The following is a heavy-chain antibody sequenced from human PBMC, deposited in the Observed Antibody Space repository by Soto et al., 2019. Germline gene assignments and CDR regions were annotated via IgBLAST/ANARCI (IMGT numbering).Heavy chain of an antibody. Sequence: KTSETLSFTCTVSGGSIFTYYWHWIRQPPGKGLEWIGYIHFGGSTNHNPSLKSRVTISIDASKNQFSLRLSSVTAADTAVYYCAKDRRVATCSGDTCYGGYYGVDVWGQGTTVTVSS. J-gene: IGHJ6*02. CDR1: GGSIFTYY. CDR3: AKDRRVATCSGDTCYGGYYGVDV. D-gene: IGHD2-15*01. CDR2: IHFGGST. V-gene: IGHV4-59*01.